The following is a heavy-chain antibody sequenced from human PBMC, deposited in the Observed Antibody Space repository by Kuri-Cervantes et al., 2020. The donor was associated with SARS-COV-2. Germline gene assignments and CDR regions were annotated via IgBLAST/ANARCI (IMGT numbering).Heavy chain of an antibody. CDR2: ISGSGGST. CDR1: GFTLSSYA. J-gene: IGHJ3*02. V-gene: IGHV3-23*01. CDR3: ANGGSGYYLHDAFDI. D-gene: IGHD3-22*01. Sequence: GGSLRLSCAASGFTLSSYAMSWVRQAPGKGLEWVSAISGSGGSTYYADSVKGRFTISRDNSKNTLYLQMNSLRAEDTAVYYCANGGSGYYLHDAFDIWGQGTMVTVSS.